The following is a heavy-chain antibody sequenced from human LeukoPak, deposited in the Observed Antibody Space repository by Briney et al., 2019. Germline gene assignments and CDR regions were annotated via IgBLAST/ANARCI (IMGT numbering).Heavy chain of an antibody. D-gene: IGHD3-3*01. CDR3: ATVRFLEWLLLDY. CDR1: GYSLTERS. Sequence: SVKLSRKCSGYSLTERSIHWDRQAPGKGPEWVGGFDPEDGETIYAQKFQGRVTMTEDTSTDTAYMELSSLRSEDTAVYYCATVRFLEWLLLDYWGQGTLVTVSS. V-gene: IGHV1-24*01. J-gene: IGHJ4*02. CDR2: FDPEDGET.